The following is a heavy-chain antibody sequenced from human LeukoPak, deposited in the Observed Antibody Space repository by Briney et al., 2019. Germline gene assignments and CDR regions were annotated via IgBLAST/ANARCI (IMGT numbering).Heavy chain of an antibody. CDR2: IYYSGST. Sequence: SETLSLTCTVSGGSISSYYWSWIRQPPGKGLEWIGYIYYSGSTNYHPSLKSRVTISVDTSKKQFSLKLSSVTAADTAVYYCARTTEGGYAYDYFYYYYLDVWGKGTTVTISS. CDR3: ARTTEGGYAYDYFYYYYLDV. D-gene: IGHD5-18*01. J-gene: IGHJ6*03. CDR1: GGSISSYY. V-gene: IGHV4-59*01.